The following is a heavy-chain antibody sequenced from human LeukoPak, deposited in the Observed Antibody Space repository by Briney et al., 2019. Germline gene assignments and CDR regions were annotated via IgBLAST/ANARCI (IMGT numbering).Heavy chain of an antibody. D-gene: IGHD3-10*01. Sequence: ASETLSLTCAVYGGSFSGYYWSRIRQPPGKGLEWIGEINHSGSTNYNPSLKSRVTISVDTSKNQFSLKLSSVTAADTAVYYCARQKIYYGSGSPDYWGQGTLVTVSS. CDR2: INHSGST. CDR1: GGSFSGYY. V-gene: IGHV4-34*01. J-gene: IGHJ4*02. CDR3: ARQKIYYGSGSPDY.